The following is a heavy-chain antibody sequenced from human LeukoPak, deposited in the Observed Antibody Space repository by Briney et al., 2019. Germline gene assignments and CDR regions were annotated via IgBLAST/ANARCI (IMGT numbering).Heavy chain of an antibody. Sequence: GSSVKVSCKASGGIFSSYAISWVRQAPGQGLEWMGGIIPIFGTANYAQKFQGRVTITADESTSTAYMELSSLRSEDTAVYYCARGHDIVATAYFDYWGQGTLVTVSS. D-gene: IGHD5-12*01. CDR1: GGIFSSYA. CDR2: IIPIFGTA. V-gene: IGHV1-69*01. CDR3: ARGHDIVATAYFDY. J-gene: IGHJ4*02.